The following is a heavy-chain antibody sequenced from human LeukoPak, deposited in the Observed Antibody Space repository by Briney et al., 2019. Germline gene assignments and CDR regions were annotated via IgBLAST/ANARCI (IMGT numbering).Heavy chain of an antibody. CDR3: ARHDPVGYYLRGMDV. CDR1: GGSISGYY. V-gene: IGHV4-59*08. Sequence: SETLSLTCAVSGGSISGYYWSWNRQPPGKGLEWIGYIFYTGATTIYSSSLKSRVTMSVDTSKNQVTLNLRSVTAADTAAYFCARHDPVGYYLRGMDVWGQGTTVTVSS. D-gene: IGHD2-15*01. CDR2: IFYTGATT. J-gene: IGHJ6*02.